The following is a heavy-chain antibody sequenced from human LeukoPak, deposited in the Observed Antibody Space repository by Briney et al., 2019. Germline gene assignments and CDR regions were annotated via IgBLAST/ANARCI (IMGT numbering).Heavy chain of an antibody. CDR1: GFTFSSYA. D-gene: IGHD6-13*01. V-gene: IGHV3-23*01. CDR2: ISGSGGST. CDR3: ARDSAAAASFDY. Sequence: HPGGSLRLSCAASGFTFSSYAMSWVRQAPGKGLEWVSAISGSGGSTYYADSVKGRFTISRDNSKNTLYLQMNSLRAEDTAVYYCARDSAAAASFDYWGQGTLVTVSS. J-gene: IGHJ4*02.